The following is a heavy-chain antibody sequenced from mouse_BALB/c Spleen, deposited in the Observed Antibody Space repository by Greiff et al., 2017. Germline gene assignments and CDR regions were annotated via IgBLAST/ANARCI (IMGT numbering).Heavy chain of an antibody. D-gene: IGHD1-2*01. Sequence: EVKLVESGGGLVKPGGSLKLSCAASGFTFSDYYMYWVRQTPEKRLEWVATISDGGSYTYYPDSVKGRFTISRDNAKNNLYLQMSSLKSEDTAMYYCARDDYYGRDYWGQGTTLTVSS. CDR2: ISDGGSYT. V-gene: IGHV5-4*02. CDR1: GFTFSDYY. CDR3: ARDDYYGRDY. J-gene: IGHJ2*01.